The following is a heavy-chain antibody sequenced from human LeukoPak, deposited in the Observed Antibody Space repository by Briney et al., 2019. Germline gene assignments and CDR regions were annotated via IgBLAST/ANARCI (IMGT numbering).Heavy chain of an antibody. Sequence: PGGSLRLSCAPSGFTFSSYAMSWVRQAPGKGLEWVSAISGSGGSTYYADSVKGRFTISRDNSKNTLYLQMNSLRAEDTAVYYCAKDRDYYDSSGYYDAEYFQHWGQGTLVTVSS. CDR3: AKDRDYYDSSGYYDAEYFQH. D-gene: IGHD3-22*01. V-gene: IGHV3-23*01. J-gene: IGHJ1*01. CDR1: GFTFSSYA. CDR2: ISGSGGST.